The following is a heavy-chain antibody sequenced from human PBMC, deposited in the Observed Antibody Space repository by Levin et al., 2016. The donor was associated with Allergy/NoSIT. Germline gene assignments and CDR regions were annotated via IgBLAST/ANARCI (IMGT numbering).Heavy chain of an antibody. CDR3: AKGPCVVCGYYYFGADYFDY. J-gene: IGHJ4*02. V-gene: IGHV6-1*01. CDR2: TYYRSKWHN. CDR1: GDSVSSNSAA. D-gene: IGHD3-22*01. Sequence: SQTLSLTCAISGDSVSSNSAAWNWIRQSPSRGLEWLGRTYYRSKWHNDYAVSVKSRITINPDTSKNQFSLHLNSVTPEDTAVYYCAKGPCVVCGYYYFGADYFDYWGQGTLVTVSS.